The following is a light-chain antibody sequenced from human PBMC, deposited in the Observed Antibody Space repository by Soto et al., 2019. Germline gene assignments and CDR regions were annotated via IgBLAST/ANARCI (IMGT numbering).Light chain of an antibody. V-gene: IGLV2-14*03. CDR1: SSDVGDHNS. J-gene: IGLJ2*01. Sequence: QSALTQPASVSRSPGQSITISCTGTSSDVGDHNSVSWYQQQPGKAPKLMIYAVSNRPSGVSNRFSGSKSGNTASLTISGLQAEDEADYYCSSYTTSTTVIFGGGTKLTVL. CDR2: AVS. CDR3: SSYTTSTTVI.